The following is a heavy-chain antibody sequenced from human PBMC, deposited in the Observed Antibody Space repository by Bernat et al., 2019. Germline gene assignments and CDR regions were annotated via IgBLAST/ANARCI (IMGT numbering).Heavy chain of an antibody. Sequence: QVQLVQSGAEVKKPGASVKVSCKASGYTFTSYDINWVRQATGQGLEWMGWMNPNSGNTGYAQKFQGRVTMTRNTSISTAYMELSSLRSEDTAVYYCARGRVSVRPPKYSSSWYGLVYWGQGILVTVSS. CDR3: ARGRVSVRPPKYSSSWYGLVY. CDR1: GYTFTSYD. CDR2: MNPNSGNT. D-gene: IGHD6-13*01. V-gene: IGHV1-8*01. J-gene: IGHJ4*02.